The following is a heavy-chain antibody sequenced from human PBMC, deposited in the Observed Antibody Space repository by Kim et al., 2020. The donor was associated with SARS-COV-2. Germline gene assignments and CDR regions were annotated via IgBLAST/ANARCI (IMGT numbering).Heavy chain of an antibody. V-gene: IGHV3-7*01. J-gene: IGHJ5*01. CDR1: GFAFSSYW. Sequence: GGSLRLSCAASGFAFSSYWMTWVRQAPGKGLEWVANIKQDGSEKNYVDSVKGRFTISRDNAKKSLYLHINSLRAEDTAVYYCARGNGWFDYWGQGTLVTVSS. CDR3: ARGNGWFDY. D-gene: IGHD2-8*01. CDR2: IKQDGSEK.